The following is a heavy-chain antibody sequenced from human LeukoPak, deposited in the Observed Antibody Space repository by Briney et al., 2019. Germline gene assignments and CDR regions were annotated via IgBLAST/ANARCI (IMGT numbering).Heavy chain of an antibody. J-gene: IGHJ4*02. CDR3: ARGSGSAFDY. D-gene: IGHD1-26*01. CDR2: IWYDGSNK. CDR1: GLTFSSYG. Sequence: GGSLRLSCAASGLTFSSYGMHWVRQAPGKGLEWVAVIWYDGSNKYYADSVKGRFTISRGNSKNTLYLQMNSLRAEDTAVYYCARGSGSAFDYWGQGTLVTVSS. V-gene: IGHV3-33*01.